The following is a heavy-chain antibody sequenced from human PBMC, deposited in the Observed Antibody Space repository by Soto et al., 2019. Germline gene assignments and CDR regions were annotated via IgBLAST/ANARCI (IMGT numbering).Heavy chain of an antibody. CDR2: IDPSDSYT. D-gene: IGHD2-15*01. Sequence: GESLKISCKCSGYSFTSYWISWVRQMPGKGLEWMGRIDPSDSYTNYSPSFQGHVTISADKSISTAYLQWSSLKASDTAMYYCASRSKWVADTSYSYYGMDVWGQWTTVTVS. CDR3: ASRSKWVADTSYSYYGMDV. J-gene: IGHJ6*02. CDR1: GYSFTSYW. V-gene: IGHV5-10-1*01.